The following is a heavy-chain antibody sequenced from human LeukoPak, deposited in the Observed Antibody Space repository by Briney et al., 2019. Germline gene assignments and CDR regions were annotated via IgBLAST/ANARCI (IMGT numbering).Heavy chain of an antibody. CDR2: ITWDAGST. Sequence: GGSLRLSCAASGFTFDDYAMHWVRQAPGKGLEWVSLITWDAGSTYYADSVKGRFTISRDNSKNSLYLQMNSLRAEDTAVYYCARGPTYYDYVWGSYRTYYFDYWGQGTLVTVSS. D-gene: IGHD3-16*02. CDR1: GFTFDDYA. V-gene: IGHV3-43D*03. CDR3: ARGPTYYDYVWGSYRTYYFDY. J-gene: IGHJ4*02.